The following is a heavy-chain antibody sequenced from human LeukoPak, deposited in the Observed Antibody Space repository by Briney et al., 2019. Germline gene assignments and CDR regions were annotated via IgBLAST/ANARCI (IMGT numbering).Heavy chain of an antibody. CDR3: ARKISSGPQAFDI. D-gene: IGHD6-25*01. Sequence: SETLSLTCTVSDGSITNYDWSWVRQPPGKGLEFIGHVHYSGTANYNPSLRSRVTISIDTSKKHFFLKLKSVTAADTAVYYCARKISSGPQAFDIWGQGTMVTVSS. CDR2: VHYSGTA. CDR1: DGSITNYD. V-gene: IGHV4-59*01. J-gene: IGHJ3*02.